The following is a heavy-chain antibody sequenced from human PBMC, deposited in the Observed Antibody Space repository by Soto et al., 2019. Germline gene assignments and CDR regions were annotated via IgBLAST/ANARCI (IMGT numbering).Heavy chain of an antibody. V-gene: IGHV3-23*01. CDR1: GFTFSSYA. D-gene: IGHD2-15*01. CDR3: AKDRWDFVVVVAATFDY. J-gene: IGHJ4*02. CDR2: ISGSGGST. Sequence: EVQLLESGGGLVQPGGSLRLSCAASGFTFSSYAMSWVRQAPGKGLEWVSAISGSGGSTYYADSVKGRFTISRDNSKNTLYLQMNSLRAEDTAVYYCAKDRWDFVVVVAATFDYWGQVTLVTVSS.